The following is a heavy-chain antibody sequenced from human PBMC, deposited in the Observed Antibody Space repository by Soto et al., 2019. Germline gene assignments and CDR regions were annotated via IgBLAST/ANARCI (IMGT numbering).Heavy chain of an antibody. V-gene: IGHV1-18*01. CDR2: ISAYNGNT. Sequence: ASVKVSCKASGYTFPSYGISWVRQAPGQGLEWMGWISAYNGNTNYAQKLQGRVTMTTDTSTSTAYMELRSLRSDDTAVYYCARDSGGLDTDYNFDYWGQGTLVTVSS. D-gene: IGHD5-18*01. CDR3: ARDSGGLDTDYNFDY. J-gene: IGHJ4*02. CDR1: GYTFPSYG.